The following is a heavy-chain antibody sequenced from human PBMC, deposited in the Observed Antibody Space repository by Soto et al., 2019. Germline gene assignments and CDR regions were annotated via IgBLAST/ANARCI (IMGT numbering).Heavy chain of an antibody. CDR2: VNPKRGDA. V-gene: IGHV1-2*04. CDR3: ARDPGIPGRYWYFDL. D-gene: IGHD1-20*01. CDR1: GYKFTDYY. J-gene: IGHJ2*01. Sequence: QVVLVQSGAEVKKPGASVEVSCKASGYKFTDYYIHWVRQAPGQGPEWMGWVNPKRGDAVYAQKFQGWVTMTRDTATTTAYLEVNRLKSDDTAVYYCARDPGIPGRYWYFDLWGRDTLVTVSS.